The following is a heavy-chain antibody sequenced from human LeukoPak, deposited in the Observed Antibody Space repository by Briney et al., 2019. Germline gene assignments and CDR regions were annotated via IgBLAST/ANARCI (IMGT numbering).Heavy chain of an antibody. Sequence: SSETLSLTCTVSGGSISSSGYYWGWIRQPPGKGLEWIGSIYHSGSTYYNPSLKSRVTISVDTSKNQFSLKLSSVTAADTAVYYCARLIYGGNPNDAFDIWGQGTMVTVSS. CDR1: GGSISSSGYY. J-gene: IGHJ3*02. CDR3: ARLIYGGNPNDAFDI. CDR2: IYHSGST. V-gene: IGHV4-39*07. D-gene: IGHD4-23*01.